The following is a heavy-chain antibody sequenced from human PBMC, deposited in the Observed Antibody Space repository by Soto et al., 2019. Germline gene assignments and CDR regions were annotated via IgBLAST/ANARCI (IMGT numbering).Heavy chain of an antibody. D-gene: IGHD6-19*01. CDR1: GFTFSGHA. CDR2: IWYDGSNK. Sequence: QVQVVESGGGVVQPGRSLRLSCTASGFTFSGHAMHWVRQPPGKGLEWVAQIWYDGSNKYYADSVKGRFNISRDNSKNTLYVQMDRLRVEDTAVYDCARDGQSLAPYALDVWGQGTSVTVSS. CDR3: ARDGQSLAPYALDV. J-gene: IGHJ6*02. V-gene: IGHV3-33*01.